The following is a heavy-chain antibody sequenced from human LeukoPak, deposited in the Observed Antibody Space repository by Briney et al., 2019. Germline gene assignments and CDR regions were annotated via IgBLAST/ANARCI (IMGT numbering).Heavy chain of an antibody. Sequence: SETLSLTCTVSGGSINDCFWGWIRQPPGKGLDWIGHIYSVGSPTCSPSLMSRVSISVDTSKNQFSLKLSSVTAADTAVYYCAGPYSGYALHWGQGTLVTVSS. D-gene: IGHD5-12*01. CDR3: AGPYSGYALH. CDR1: GGSINDCF. J-gene: IGHJ4*02. V-gene: IGHV4-59*01. CDR2: IYSVGSP.